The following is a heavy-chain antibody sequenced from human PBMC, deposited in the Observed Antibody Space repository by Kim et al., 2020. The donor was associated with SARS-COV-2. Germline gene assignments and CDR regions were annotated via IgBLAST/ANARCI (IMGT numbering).Heavy chain of an antibody. V-gene: IGHV1-8*01. CDR2: MYPNSGNT. D-gene: IGHD3-22*01. CDR1: GYTFTSYD. CDR3: TRSMGRGSDYYAY. Sequence: ASVKVSCKASGYTFTSYDINWVRQATGQGLEWMGWMYPNSGNTGYAQKFQGRVTMTRNTSITTAYMELSSLTSDDTAVYYCTRSMGRGSDYYAYWGLGTLVTVSS. J-gene: IGHJ4*02.